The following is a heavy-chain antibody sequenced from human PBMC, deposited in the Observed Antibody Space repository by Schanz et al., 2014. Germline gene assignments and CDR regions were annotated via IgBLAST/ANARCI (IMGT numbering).Heavy chain of an antibody. CDR1: GYTFTSYY. V-gene: IGHV1-2*02. CDR2: INPNTGGT. CDR3: ARDYYDILTGYPYDTFDI. J-gene: IGHJ3*02. D-gene: IGHD3-9*01. Sequence: QVQLVQSGSEVKKPGASVKVSCKSSGYTFTSYYMHWMRQAPGQGLEWMGWINPNTGGTKYAQKFQGRVTMTRDTSISTAYMELRRLRSDDTAVYYCARDYYDILTGYPYDTFDIWGQGTMVTVSS.